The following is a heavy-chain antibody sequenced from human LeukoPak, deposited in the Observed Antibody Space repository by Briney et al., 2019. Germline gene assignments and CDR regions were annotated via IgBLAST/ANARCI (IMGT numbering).Heavy chain of an antibody. V-gene: IGHV3-21*01. D-gene: IGHD2-8*02. J-gene: IGHJ4*02. CDR1: GFPFSSYT. CDR3: ARVVPGTGFFY. CDR2: ISSSSSHI. Sequence: GGSLRLSCAASGFPFSSYTMNWVRQAPGKGLEWVSCISSSSSHIYYADTVKGRFTICRDNAKNSLYLQMNSLRAEDTAVYYCARVVPGTGFFYWGQGTLVTVSS.